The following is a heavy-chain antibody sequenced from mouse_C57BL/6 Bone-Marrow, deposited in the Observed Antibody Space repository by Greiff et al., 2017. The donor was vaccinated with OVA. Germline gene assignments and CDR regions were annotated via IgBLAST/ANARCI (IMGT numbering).Heavy chain of an antibody. CDR3: ARDGYYRFAY. V-gene: IGHV14-2*01. CDR1: GFNIQDYY. Sequence: VQLKESGAELVKPGASVKLSCTASGFNIQDYYMHWVKQRTEQGLAWIGRIDPEDGETKYAPKFQGKATITADTSSNTAYLQLSSLTSEDTDVYYCARDGYYRFAYWGQGTLVTVSA. J-gene: IGHJ3*01. CDR2: IDPEDGET. D-gene: IGHD2-3*01.